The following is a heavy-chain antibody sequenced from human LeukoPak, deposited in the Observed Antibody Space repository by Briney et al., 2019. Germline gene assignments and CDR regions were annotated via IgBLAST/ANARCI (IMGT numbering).Heavy chain of an antibody. CDR1: GFTFSNYA. CDR2: IWYDGSNK. Sequence: GGSLRLSCVVSGFTFSNYAMHWVRQAPGQAPGKGLEWVAVIWYDGSNKYYADSVKGRFTISRDNSKNTLYLQMNSLRAEDTAVYYCAREITDDYGDLTRSAPNWFDPWGQGTLVTVSS. D-gene: IGHD4-17*01. CDR3: AREITDDYGDLTRSAPNWFDP. V-gene: IGHV3-33*08. J-gene: IGHJ5*02.